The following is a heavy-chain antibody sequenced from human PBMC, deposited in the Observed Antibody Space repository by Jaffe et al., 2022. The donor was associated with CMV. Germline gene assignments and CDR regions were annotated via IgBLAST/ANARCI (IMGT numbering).Heavy chain of an antibody. D-gene: IGHD3-10*01. CDR2: IKQDGSEK. CDR1: GFTFSSYW. CDR3: ARYFSPRYDYYYYGMDV. Sequence: EVQLVESGGGLVQPGGSLRLSCAASGFTFSSYWMSWVRQAPGKGLEWVANIKQDGSEKYYVDSVKGRFTISRDNAKNSLYLQMNSLRAEDTAVYYCARYFSPRYDYYYYGMDVWGQGTTVTVSS. J-gene: IGHJ6*02. V-gene: IGHV3-7*01.